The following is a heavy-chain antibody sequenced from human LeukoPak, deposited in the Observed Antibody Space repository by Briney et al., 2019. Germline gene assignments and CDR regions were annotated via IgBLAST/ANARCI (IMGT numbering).Heavy chain of an antibody. Sequence: GGSLRLSCAVSGFTFMSYGMQWVRQAPGKGLVWVSRINTDGSSTSYADSVKGRFTVSRDNAKNTLYLQVNSLRAEDTAVYFCTRELPREVTLDYWGQGTLVTVPS. CDR1: GFTFMSYG. V-gene: IGHV3-74*01. D-gene: IGHD2-21*02. J-gene: IGHJ4*01. CDR3: TRELPREVTLDY. CDR2: INTDGSST.